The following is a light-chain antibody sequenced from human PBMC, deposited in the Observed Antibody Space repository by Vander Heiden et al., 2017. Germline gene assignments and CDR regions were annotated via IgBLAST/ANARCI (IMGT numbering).Light chain of an antibody. Sequence: ELVFTQSPGTLSLSPGERATLSCRASQSVSSSYLAWYQQKPGQAPRRLIYGASSRATGIPDRFSGSGSGTDFTLTISRLEPEDFAVYYCQQYGSSSITFGQGTRLEIK. J-gene: IGKJ5*01. V-gene: IGKV3-20*01. CDR2: GAS. CDR1: QSVSSSY. CDR3: QQYGSSSIT.